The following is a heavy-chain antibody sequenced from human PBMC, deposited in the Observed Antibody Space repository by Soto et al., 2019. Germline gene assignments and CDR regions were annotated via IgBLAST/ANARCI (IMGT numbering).Heavy chain of an antibody. CDR1: GFTFSNYA. CDR3: AKDAVSFDAVWLAHX. CDR2: LYCSGGGI. J-gene: IGHJ4*02. D-gene: IGHD3-9*01. Sequence: GGSLRLSCAASGFTFSNYAMIWIRQVPGKGLEWVSGLYCSGGGIHYAYSVKVRFTISIDNSAYSVYLQMNNLRVEDTAVYYCAKDAVSFDAVWLAHXWGQGTVVTVSX. V-gene: IGHV3-23*01.